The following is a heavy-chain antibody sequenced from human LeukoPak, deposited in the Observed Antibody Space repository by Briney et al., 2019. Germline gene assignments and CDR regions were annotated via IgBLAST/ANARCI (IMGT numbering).Heavy chain of an antibody. V-gene: IGHV1-18*01. CDR2: ISGYNGNT. CDR1: GYTFTTYN. D-gene: IGHD5-24*01. J-gene: IGHJ4*02. CDR3: VRDRDGYNGGDY. Sequence: PQASVKVSCKASGYTFTTYNINWVRQAPGQGLEWMGWISGYNGNTNYAQKLQGRVTLTTDTSTSTAYMELRSLRSDDTAVYYCVRDRDGYNGGDYWGQGTLVTVSS.